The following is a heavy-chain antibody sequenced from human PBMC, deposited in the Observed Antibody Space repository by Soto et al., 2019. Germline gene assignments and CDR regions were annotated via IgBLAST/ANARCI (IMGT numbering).Heavy chain of an antibody. CDR3: AGAGWPATSGGSYYYYYYGMDV. CDR2: ISSSSSYI. Sequence: EVQLVESGGGLVKPGGSLRLSCAASGFTFSSYSMNWVRQAPGKGLEWVSSISSSSSYIYYADSVKGRFTISRDNAKNSLYLQMNSLRAEDTAVYYCAGAGWPATSGGSYYYYYYGMDVWGQGTTVTVSS. D-gene: IGHD2-15*01. CDR1: GFTFSSYS. J-gene: IGHJ6*02. V-gene: IGHV3-21*01.